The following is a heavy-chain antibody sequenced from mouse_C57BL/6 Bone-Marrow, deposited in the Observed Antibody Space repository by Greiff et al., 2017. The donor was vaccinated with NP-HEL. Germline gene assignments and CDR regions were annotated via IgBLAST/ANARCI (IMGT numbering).Heavy chain of an antibody. D-gene: IGHD1-1*01. CDR3: EGRHYYGSSDHYWYFEV. V-gene: IGHV1-9*01. CDR1: GYTFTGYW. Sequence: VQLQQSGAELMKPGASVKLSCMASGYTFTGYWIEWVRQTPGHGLEWIGEILPGSGSTNYNEKFKGKATFTVDTSSNTAYMQLSSRTTEDSAIYSGEGRHYYGSSDHYWYFEVWGTGTTVTVSS. CDR2: ILPGSGST. J-gene: IGHJ1*03.